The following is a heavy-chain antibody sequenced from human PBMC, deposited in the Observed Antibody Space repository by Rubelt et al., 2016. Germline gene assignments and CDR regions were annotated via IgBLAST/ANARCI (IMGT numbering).Heavy chain of an antibody. V-gene: IGHV1-24*01. CDR1: GYALTELS. CDR3: AREGVKGSRKDGMDV. CDR2: FDPEDGET. D-gene: IGHD2-8*01. J-gene: IGHJ6*02. Sequence: QVQLVQSGAEVKKPGASVKVSCKVSGYALTELSMHWVRQAPGKGLEWMGGFDPEDGETIYAQKFQGRVPMTTDTSTSTAYMELSSLRSDDTAVYYCAREGVKGSRKDGMDVWGQGTTVTVSS.